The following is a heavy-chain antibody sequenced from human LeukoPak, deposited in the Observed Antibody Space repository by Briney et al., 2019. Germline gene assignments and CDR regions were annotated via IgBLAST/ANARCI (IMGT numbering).Heavy chain of an antibody. J-gene: IGHJ4*02. CDR1: GFTFSSYS. D-gene: IGHD2-2*02. CDR2: ISSSSSYI. V-gene: IGHV3-21*01. Sequence: GGSLRLSCAASGFTFSSYSMNWVRQAPGKGLEWVSSISSSSSYIYYADSVKGRFTISRDNAKNSLYLQMNSLRAEDTAVYYCARDETICSSTSCYKPDSDYWGQGTLVTVSS. CDR3: ARDETICSSTSCYKPDSDY.